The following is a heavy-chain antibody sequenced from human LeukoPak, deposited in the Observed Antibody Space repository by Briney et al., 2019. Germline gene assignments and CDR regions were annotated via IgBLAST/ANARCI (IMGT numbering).Heavy chain of an antibody. V-gene: IGHV3-74*01. Sequence: GGSLRLSCAGSGFTFNSYWMHWVRQAPGKGLVWVSRITSDGSSTSYADSVKGRFTISRDNAKNTLYLQMNSLRAEDTAVYYCAREGVYPFDYWGQGTLVTVSS. D-gene: IGHD6-13*01. J-gene: IGHJ4*02. CDR3: AREGVYPFDY. CDR2: ITSDGSST. CDR1: GFTFNSYW.